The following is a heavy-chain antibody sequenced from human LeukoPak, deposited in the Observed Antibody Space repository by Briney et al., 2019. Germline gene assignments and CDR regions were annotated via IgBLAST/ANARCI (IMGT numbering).Heavy chain of an antibody. Sequence: GGSLRLSCAASGFALSNYPMSWVRQAPGKGLEWVSTLSGTGGSTLYADSVKGRFTISRDNSKNTLYLQMNSLRAEDTAVYYCAKQNYYYYYMNVWGKGTTVTISS. CDR3: AKQNYYYYYMNV. CDR1: GFALSNYP. CDR2: LSGTGGST. V-gene: IGHV3-23*01. J-gene: IGHJ6*03.